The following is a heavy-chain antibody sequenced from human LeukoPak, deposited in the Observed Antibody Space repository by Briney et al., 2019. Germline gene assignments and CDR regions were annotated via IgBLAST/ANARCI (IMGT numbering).Heavy chain of an antibody. V-gene: IGHV3-23*01. CDR1: GFTFSSYA. CDR3: AKDHDYYDSSGALGY. J-gene: IGHJ4*02. D-gene: IGHD3-22*01. Sequence: GGSLRLSCAASGFTFSSYAMSWVRQAPGKGLEWVSAISGSGGSTYYADSVEGRFTISRDNSKNTLYLQMNSLRAEDTAVYYCAKDHDYYDSSGALGYWGQGTLVTVSS. CDR2: ISGSGGST.